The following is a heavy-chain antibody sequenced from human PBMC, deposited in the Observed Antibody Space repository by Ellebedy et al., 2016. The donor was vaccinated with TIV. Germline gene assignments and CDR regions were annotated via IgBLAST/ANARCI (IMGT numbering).Heavy chain of an antibody. CDR1: GDSISSTSYS. J-gene: IGHJ2*01. V-gene: IGHV4-39*01. D-gene: IGHD3-10*01. Sequence: SETLSLXXTVSGDSISSTSYSWGWFRQPPGKGLEWIGSIFYSGTTYYNPALKSRLTVSVDTSKNQFSLKLSSVTAADTAVYYCGIRVGVRYWYFDLWGRGTLVTVSS. CDR2: IFYSGTT. CDR3: GIRVGVRYWYFDL.